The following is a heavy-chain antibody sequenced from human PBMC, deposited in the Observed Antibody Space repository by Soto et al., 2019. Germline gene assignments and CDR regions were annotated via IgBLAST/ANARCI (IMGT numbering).Heavy chain of an antibody. J-gene: IGHJ4*02. V-gene: IGHV3-7*01. CDR1: GFTFSTYW. D-gene: IGHD3-3*01. Sequence: GGSLRLSCAASGFTFSTYWMSWVRQAPGKGLEWVANIKQDGIQKYYVDSVKGRFTISRDNAKSSLFLQMNSLRVEDTAIYYCVRDYDTFDSWGQGTLVTVSS. CDR2: IKQDGIQK. CDR3: VRDYDTFDS.